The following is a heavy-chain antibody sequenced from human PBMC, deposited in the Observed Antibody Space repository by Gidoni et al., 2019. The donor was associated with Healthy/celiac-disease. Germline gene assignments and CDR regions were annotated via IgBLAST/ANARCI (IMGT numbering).Heavy chain of an antibody. CDR2: ISSSSSYI. J-gene: IGHJ4*02. D-gene: IGHD3-22*01. CDR1: GFTFSSYS. V-gene: IGHV3-21*01. CDR3: ASFPDSSGYYVSVDY. Sequence: EVQLVESGGGLVKPGGSLRLSCAASGFTFSSYSMNWVRQAPGKGLEWVSSISSSSSYIYYADSVKGRFTISRDNAKNSLYLQMNSLRAEDTGVYYCASFPDSSGYYVSVDYWGQGTLVTVSS.